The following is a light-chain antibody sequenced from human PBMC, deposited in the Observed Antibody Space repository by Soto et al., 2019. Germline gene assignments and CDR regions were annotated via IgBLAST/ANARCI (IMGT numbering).Light chain of an antibody. V-gene: IGLV2-23*01. CDR3: CSYAGTRTPR. Sequence: QSALTQPASVSGSPGQSITISCTGTSSDVGSYNLVSWYQQHPGKAPKLMIYEGNMRPSGVSNRFSGSKSGNTASLTISGLQAEDEADYYCCSYAGTRTPRFGTGTKLTVL. J-gene: IGLJ1*01. CDR2: EGN. CDR1: SSDVGSYNL.